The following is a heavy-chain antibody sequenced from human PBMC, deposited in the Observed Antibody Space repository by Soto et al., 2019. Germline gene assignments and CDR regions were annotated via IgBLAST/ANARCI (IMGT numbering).Heavy chain of an antibody. CDR2: ISYSGGT. Sequence: SETLSLTCTVSDGSINNNNFYGGWLRQPPGKGLEWIGIISYSGGTYYNPSLRRRVTMSVDTSKNQFSLELRFVTAADTAVYYCARQGSGFDRYFDSWGQGTLVTVSS. V-gene: IGHV4-39*01. J-gene: IGHJ4*02. CDR1: DGSINNNNFY. D-gene: IGHD3-22*01. CDR3: ARQGSGFDRYFDS.